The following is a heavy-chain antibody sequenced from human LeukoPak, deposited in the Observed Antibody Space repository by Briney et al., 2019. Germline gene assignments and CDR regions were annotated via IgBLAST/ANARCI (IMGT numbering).Heavy chain of an antibody. D-gene: IGHD1-26*01. CDR3: ARVVATDSGPYSPPGAFDI. V-gene: IGHV3-53*01. Sequence: PGGSLRLSCAASGFTFSSNYMSWVRQAPGKGLEWVSVIYSGGSTYYADSVKGRFTISRDNSKNTLDLQMNSLRAEDTAAYYCARVVATDSGPYSPPGAFDIWGQGTMVTVSS. CDR1: GFTFSSNY. J-gene: IGHJ3*02. CDR2: IYSGGST.